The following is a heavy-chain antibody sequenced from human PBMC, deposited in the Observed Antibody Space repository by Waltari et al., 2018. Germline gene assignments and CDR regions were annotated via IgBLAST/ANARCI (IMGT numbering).Heavy chain of an antibody. Sequence: EVQLVESGGTLVKPGGSLRLSCEVSGLTFSKIWLSWVRQAPGEGVEVVGRIKSKIDGGSTDYAAPVSGRFSISRDDSKNMLFLEMNSLKTEDTAVYYCAGGPGTYWSGLLDYWGQGAQVTVSS. J-gene: IGHJ4*02. D-gene: IGHD3-3*01. CDR2: IKSKIDGGST. CDR1: GLTFSKIW. CDR3: AGGPGTYWSGLLDY. V-gene: IGHV3-15*02.